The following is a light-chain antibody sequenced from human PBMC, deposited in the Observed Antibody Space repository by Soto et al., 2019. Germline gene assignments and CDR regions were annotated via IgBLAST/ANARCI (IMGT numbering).Light chain of an antibody. CDR3: QQRTNWPIT. Sequence: EIVLTQSPATLSLSPGERATLSCRASQSVGSYLAWYQQKPGQAPRLLIYDVSNRATGIPARFSGSGSGTDFTLTISSREPEDFAVYYCQQRTNWPITFGQGTRLEIK. J-gene: IGKJ5*01. CDR2: DVS. CDR1: QSVGSY. V-gene: IGKV3-11*01.